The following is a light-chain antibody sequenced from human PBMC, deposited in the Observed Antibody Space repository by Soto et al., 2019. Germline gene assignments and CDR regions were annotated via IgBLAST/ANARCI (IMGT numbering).Light chain of an antibody. CDR1: QSISSW. CDR3: QQYNSYWT. CDR2: KAS. Sequence: DIQMTQSPSTLSASVGDRVTITCRASQSISSWLAWYQQKPGKAPKLLIYKASTLESGVPSRFSGSGSGTEFTLTISSLQHDDFATYYCQQYNSYWTFGPGTKVEIK. V-gene: IGKV1-5*03. J-gene: IGKJ1*01.